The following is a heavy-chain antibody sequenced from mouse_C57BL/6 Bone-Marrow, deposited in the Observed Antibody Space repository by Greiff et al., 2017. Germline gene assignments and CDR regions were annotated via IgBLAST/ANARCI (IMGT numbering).Heavy chain of an antibody. J-gene: IGHJ4*01. Sequence: QVQLQQSGAELAKPGASVKLSCKASGYTFTSYWMHWVKQRPGQGLEWIGYINPSSGYTKYNQKFKDKATLTADKSSSTAYMQLSSLTYEDSAVYYCARGRTNWGYAMDYWGQGTSVTVSS. V-gene: IGHV1-7*01. CDR1: GYTFTSYW. D-gene: IGHD4-1*01. CDR3: ARGRTNWGYAMDY. CDR2: INPSSGYT.